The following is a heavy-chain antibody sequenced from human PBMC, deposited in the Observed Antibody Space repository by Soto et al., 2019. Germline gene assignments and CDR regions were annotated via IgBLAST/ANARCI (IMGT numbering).Heavy chain of an antibody. Sequence: GGSLRLSCAASGFTFSSYAMSWVRQAPGKGLEWVSAISGSGGSTYYADSVKGRFNISRDNSKNTLYLQMNSLRAEDTAVYYCAKEHPQYYYDSSGYKLGGDYWGQGTLVTVSS. CDR1: GFTFSSYA. CDR2: ISGSGGST. CDR3: AKEHPQYYYDSSGYKLGGDY. V-gene: IGHV3-23*01. J-gene: IGHJ4*02. D-gene: IGHD3-22*01.